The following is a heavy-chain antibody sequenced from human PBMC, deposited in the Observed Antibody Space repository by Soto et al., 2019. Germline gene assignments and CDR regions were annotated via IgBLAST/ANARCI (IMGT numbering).Heavy chain of an antibody. D-gene: IGHD3-22*01. CDR3: ATKGHNYDSSGYPLYYFDY. J-gene: IGHJ4*02. CDR1: GYTFTSYG. CDR2: ISAYNGNT. V-gene: IGHV1-18*01. Sequence: GASVKVSCKASGYTFTSYGISWVRQAPGQGLEWMGWISAYNGNTNYAQKLQGRVTMTTDTSTSTAYMELSSLRSEDTAVYYCATKGHNYDSSGYPLYYFDYWGQGTLVTVSS.